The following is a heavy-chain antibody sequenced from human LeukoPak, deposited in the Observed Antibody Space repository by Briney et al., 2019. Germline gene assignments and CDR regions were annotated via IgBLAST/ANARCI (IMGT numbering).Heavy chain of an antibody. J-gene: IGHJ4*02. Sequence: GGSLRLSCAASGFTFNRNNMNWVRQAPGKGLEWVSYISSTSITMYYADSVKGRFTISRDNAKNSLYLQMNSLRADDTAVYYCARGLDYYGSGSYYTLAGYWGQGTLVTVSS. D-gene: IGHD3-10*01. CDR2: ISSTSITM. CDR1: GFTFNRNN. CDR3: ARGLDYYGSGSYYTLAGY. V-gene: IGHV3-48*01.